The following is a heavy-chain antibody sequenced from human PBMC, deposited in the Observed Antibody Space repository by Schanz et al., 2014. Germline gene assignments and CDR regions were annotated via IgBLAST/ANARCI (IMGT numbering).Heavy chain of an antibody. V-gene: IGHV1-46*01. Sequence: QVQLVQSGAEVKKPGASVKVSCEASGYTFTSYYIHWFRQAPGQGLEWMGLINPSVGNTNYAQKCRGRVTMTADTSTTTVYMELRGLRSDDTAVYYCARETTIITGGAFDVWGQGTMVTVSS. CDR2: INPSVGNT. CDR3: ARETTIITGGAFDV. D-gene: IGHD3-9*01. J-gene: IGHJ3*01. CDR1: GYTFTSYY.